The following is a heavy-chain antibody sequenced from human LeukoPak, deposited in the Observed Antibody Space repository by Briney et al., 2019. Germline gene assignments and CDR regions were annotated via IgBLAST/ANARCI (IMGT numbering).Heavy chain of an antibody. V-gene: IGHV4-59*01. CDR3: ARVFRWFDP. CDR2: IYYSGST. CDR1: GGSISSYY. J-gene: IGHJ5*02. Sequence: SETLSLTCTVSGGSISSYYWSWIRQPPGKGLEWIGYIYYSGSTNYDPSLKSRVTISVDTSKNQFSLKLSSVTAADTAVYYCARVFRWFDPWGQGTLVTVSS.